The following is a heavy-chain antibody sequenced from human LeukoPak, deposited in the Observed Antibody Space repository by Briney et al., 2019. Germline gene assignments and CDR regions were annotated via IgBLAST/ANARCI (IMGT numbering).Heavy chain of an antibody. J-gene: IGHJ5*02. V-gene: IGHV4-59*01. CDR2: IYYSGST. CDR3: ARSPITMVRGVISSINWFDP. Sequence: SETLSLTCTVSGGSISSYYWSWIRQPPGKGLEWIGYIYYSGSTNYNPSLKSRVTISVDTSKNQFSLKLSSVTAADTAVYYCARSPITMVRGVISSINWFDPWGQGTLVTVSS. D-gene: IGHD3-10*01. CDR1: GGSISSYY.